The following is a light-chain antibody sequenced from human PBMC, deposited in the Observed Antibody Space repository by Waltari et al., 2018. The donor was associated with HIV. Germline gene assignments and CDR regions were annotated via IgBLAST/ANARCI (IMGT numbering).Light chain of an antibody. CDR1: RSDVGAYNF. Sequence: QSALTQPAYVSGSPGQSITISCTGTRSDVGAYNFVSCYQQHPGKAPTLMIYDVSSRPSGVSDRFSGSKSGNTASLTISGLQAEDEADYYCGSYTSSSTLVFGGGTKLTVL. J-gene: IGLJ3*02. CDR2: DVS. CDR3: GSYTSSSTLV. V-gene: IGLV2-14*03.